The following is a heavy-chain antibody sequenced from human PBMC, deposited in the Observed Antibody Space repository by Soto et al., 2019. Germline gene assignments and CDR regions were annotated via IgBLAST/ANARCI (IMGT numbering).Heavy chain of an antibody. CDR2: ISWNSESI. J-gene: IGHJ4*02. D-gene: IGHD1-26*01. CDR3: VKDTYVLVGATHFDF. V-gene: IGHV3-9*01. CDR1: GFSFDDYA. Sequence: ESGGGLVQPGRSLRLSCAASGFSFDDYAMHWVRQAPGKGLEWVSGISWNSESISYADSVKGRFTISRDNAKNSLYLHMDSLRAEDTALYYCVKDTYVLVGATHFDFWGQGTLVTVSS.